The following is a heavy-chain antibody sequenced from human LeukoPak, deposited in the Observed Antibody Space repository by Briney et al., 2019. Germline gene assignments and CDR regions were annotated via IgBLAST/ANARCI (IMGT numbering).Heavy chain of an antibody. CDR1: GFTFTDYS. CDR3: ARELYYFHGCGYYASDL. CDR2: INQDGSEP. D-gene: IGHD3-22*01. J-gene: IGHJ5*02. V-gene: IGHV3-7*01. Sequence: GGTLSLSCTASGFTFTDYSTSWVRPAPGKGPEWVAKINQDGSEPHYARSLRGRFTISRDTARTTPSLQMTSLRAEDTAVYFCARELYYFHGCGYYASDLWGQGTLVTVSS.